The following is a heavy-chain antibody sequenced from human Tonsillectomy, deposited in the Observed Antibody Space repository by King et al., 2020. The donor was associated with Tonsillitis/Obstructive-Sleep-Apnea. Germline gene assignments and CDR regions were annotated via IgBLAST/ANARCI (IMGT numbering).Heavy chain of an antibody. Sequence: VQLQQWGAGLLKPSETLSLTCAVYGGSFSGYYWSWIRQPPGKGLEWIGEINHSGSTNYNPSLKSRGTISVDTSKNQFSLKLSSVTAADTAVYYCARVKYYDFWSGYYNLDYWGQGTLVTVSS. V-gene: IGHV4-34*01. CDR1: GGSFSGYY. CDR2: INHSGST. D-gene: IGHD3-3*01. J-gene: IGHJ4*02. CDR3: ARVKYYDFWSGYYNLDY.